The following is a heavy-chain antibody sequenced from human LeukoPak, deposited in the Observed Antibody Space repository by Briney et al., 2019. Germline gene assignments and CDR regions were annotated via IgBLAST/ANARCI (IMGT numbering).Heavy chain of an antibody. CDR3: ARDGVVVPAAMREEKYYYYYGMDV. J-gene: IGHJ6*04. D-gene: IGHD2-2*01. Sequence: ASVKVSCKASGYTFTSYYMHWVRQAPGQGLEWMGIINPSGGSTSYAQKFQGRVTMTRDTSTSTVYMELSGLRSEDTAVYYCARDGVVVPAAMREEKYYYYYGMDVWGKGTTVTVSS. V-gene: IGHV1-46*01. CDR1: GYTFTSYY. CDR2: INPSGGST.